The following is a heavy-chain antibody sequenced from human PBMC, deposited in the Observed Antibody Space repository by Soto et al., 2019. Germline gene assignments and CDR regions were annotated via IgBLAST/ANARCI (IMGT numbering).Heavy chain of an antibody. CDR2: ISGSGGST. CDR1: GFTFSSYA. CDR3: AKDRAPYSSSWYISWDY. Sequence: EVQLLESGGGLVQPGGSLRLSCAASGFTFSSYAMSWVRQAPGKGLEWVSAISGSGGSTYYADSVKGRFTISRDNSKNTPYLQMNSLRAEDTAVYYCAKDRAPYSSSWYISWDYWGQGTLVTVSS. V-gene: IGHV3-23*01. D-gene: IGHD6-13*01. J-gene: IGHJ4*02.